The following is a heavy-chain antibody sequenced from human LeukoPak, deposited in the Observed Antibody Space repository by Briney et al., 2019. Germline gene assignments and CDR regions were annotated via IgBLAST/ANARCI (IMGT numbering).Heavy chain of an antibody. CDR1: GGSISSYY. V-gene: IGHV4-59*01. D-gene: IGHD6-13*01. J-gene: IGHJ4*02. CDR3: ARGGSSTWRIGYYFDF. CDR2: IYSSGST. Sequence: SETLSLTCTVSGGSISSYYGNWIRQAPGKGLEWIGFIYSSGSTNYNPSLKSRVTMSVDTSKNQFSLKLRSVTDADTAVYHCARGGSSTWRIGYYFDFWGQGTLVTVSS.